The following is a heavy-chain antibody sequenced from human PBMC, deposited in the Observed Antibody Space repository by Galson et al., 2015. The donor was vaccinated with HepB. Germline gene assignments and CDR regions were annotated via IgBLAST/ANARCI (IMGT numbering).Heavy chain of an antibody. Sequence: ETLSLTCTVSGGSISSSSYYWGWIRQPPGKGLEWIGSIYYSGSTYYNPSLKSRVTISVDTSKNQFSLKLSSVTAADTAVYYCARRYTCSGGSCYSFLGWFDPWGQGTLVTVSS. CDR3: ARRYTCSGGSCYSFLGWFDP. CDR2: IYYSGST. CDR1: GGSISSSSYY. D-gene: IGHD2-15*01. V-gene: IGHV4-39*01. J-gene: IGHJ5*02.